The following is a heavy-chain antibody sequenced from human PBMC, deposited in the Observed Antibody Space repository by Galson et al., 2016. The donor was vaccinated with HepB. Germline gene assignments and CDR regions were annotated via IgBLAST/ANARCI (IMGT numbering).Heavy chain of an antibody. Sequence: SVKVSCKTSGYIFTRNGISWVRQAPGQGLEWLGWISTNSGSTNYAQEVQDRITMTTDTSTRAVYMELRSLTSDDTAVYYCARDANWNLDYWGRGTLVTVSS. CDR2: ISTNSGST. V-gene: IGHV1-18*01. CDR1: GYIFTRNG. CDR3: ARDANWNLDY. D-gene: IGHD1-1*01. J-gene: IGHJ4*02.